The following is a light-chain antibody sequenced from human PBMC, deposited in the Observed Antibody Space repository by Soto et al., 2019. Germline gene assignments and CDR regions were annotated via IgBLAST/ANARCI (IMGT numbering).Light chain of an antibody. CDR3: AAWDDNLDGYV. V-gene: IGLV1-36*01. CDR2: HND. J-gene: IGLJ1*01. CDR1: TSNIGKNA. Sequence: QSVLTQPPSVSEAPRQRVTISCSGSTSNIGKNAINWYQQLPGKAPKLVIYHNDLLPSGVSDRFSGSKSGTSASLAISGLQSGDEGDYYCAAWDDNLDGYVFGTGTKVTVL.